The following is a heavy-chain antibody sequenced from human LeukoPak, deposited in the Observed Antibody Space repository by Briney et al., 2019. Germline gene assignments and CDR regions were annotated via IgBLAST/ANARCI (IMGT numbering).Heavy chain of an antibody. J-gene: IGHJ4*02. CDR1: GDSISISY. D-gene: IGHD5-18*01. V-gene: IGHV4-59*01. CDR2: IFYTGNT. Sequence: SETLSLTCSVSGDSISISYWSWIRQPPGKGLEWIAYIFYTGNTDYTPSLKSRVTISIDTPKNQFSLNLSSVTAADTAVYYCARTTQYSYGYNYFDFWGQGALVTVSS. CDR3: ARTTQYSYGYNYFDF.